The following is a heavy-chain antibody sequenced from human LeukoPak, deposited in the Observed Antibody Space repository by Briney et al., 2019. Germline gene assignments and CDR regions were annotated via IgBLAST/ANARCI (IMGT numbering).Heavy chain of an antibody. CDR1: GFTFDDYG. D-gene: IGHD3-22*01. CDR2: INSDGSST. J-gene: IGHJ4*02. Sequence: GGSLRLSCAASGFTFDDYGMSWVRQAPGKGLVWVSRINSDGSSTSYADSVKGRFTISRDNAKNSLYLQMNSLRAEDMALYYCAKDMEAHSSGVDYWGQGTLVTVSS. V-gene: IGHV3-20*04. CDR3: AKDMEAHSSGVDY.